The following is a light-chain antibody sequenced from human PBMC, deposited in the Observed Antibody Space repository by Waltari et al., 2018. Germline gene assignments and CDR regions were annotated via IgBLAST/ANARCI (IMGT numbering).Light chain of an antibody. V-gene: IGKV1-5*03. CDR3: QQYDSYPYT. CDR2: MAS. J-gene: IGKJ2*01. Sequence: DIQMTQSPSTLSASVGDRLTITCRASQSVSNWLAWYQQEPGKAPDLLVYMASRLEDGVPSRFSGSGSGTEFTLTISSLQPGDFATYYCQQYDSYPYTFGQGTKLEIK. CDR1: QSVSNW.